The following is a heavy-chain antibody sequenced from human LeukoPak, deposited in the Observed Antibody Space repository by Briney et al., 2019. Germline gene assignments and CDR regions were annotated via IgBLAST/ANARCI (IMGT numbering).Heavy chain of an antibody. Sequence: HPGGSLRLSCAASGFTFSSHGMHWVRQAPGKGLEWVAVIWYDGNNKYYADSVKGRFTISRDNSKNTLYLQMNSLRAEDTAVYYCARSTSSEYDIYHFDYWGQGTLVTVSS. CDR1: GFTFSSHG. CDR3: ARSTSSEYDIYHFDY. CDR2: IWYDGNNK. V-gene: IGHV3-33*01. J-gene: IGHJ4*02. D-gene: IGHD3-9*01.